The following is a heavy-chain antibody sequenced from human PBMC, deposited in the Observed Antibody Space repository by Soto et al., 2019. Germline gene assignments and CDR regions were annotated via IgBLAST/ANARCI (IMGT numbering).Heavy chain of an antibody. CDR2: IYPGDSDT. CDR3: ATHWYYYGSGSPFDI. D-gene: IGHD3-10*01. CDR1: GYSFTSYW. V-gene: IGHV5-51*03. J-gene: IGHJ3*02. Sequence: EVQLVQSGAEVKKPGESLKISCKGSGYSFTSYWIGWVRQMPGKGLEWMGIIYPGDSDTRYSPSFQGQVTISADKSISTAYLQWSSLKASDTAMYYCATHWYYYGSGSPFDIWGQGTMVTVSS.